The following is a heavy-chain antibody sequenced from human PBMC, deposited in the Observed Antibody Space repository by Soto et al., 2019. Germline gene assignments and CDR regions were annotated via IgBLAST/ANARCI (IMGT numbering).Heavy chain of an antibody. CDR1: GYSFTNND. D-gene: IGHD3-16*01. Sequence: ASVKVSCKASGYSFTNNDVSWVRQATGQGLEWMGWMNPGSGDTGYAQKFQGRVTMTRDISIATAYMELSSLRSDDTAIYHCARMATFGSLNWCDPWGQGTLGTVSS. J-gene: IGHJ5*02. CDR3: ARMATFGSLNWCDP. CDR2: MNPGSGDT. V-gene: IGHV1-8*01.